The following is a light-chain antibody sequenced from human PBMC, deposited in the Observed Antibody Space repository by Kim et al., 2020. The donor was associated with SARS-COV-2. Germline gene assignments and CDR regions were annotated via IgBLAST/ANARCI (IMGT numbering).Light chain of an antibody. V-gene: IGKV3-20*01. CDR2: GAS. CDR1: QSVSSNY. J-gene: IGKJ2*01. Sequence: ESLLTQSPGTLSLSPGETATLSCRTSQSVSSNYLAWYQQKPGQAPRLLIYGASSRATVIPDRFSGSGSGTDFTLTISTLEPEDFAVYYCQLYGSSFGQGTKLEI. CDR3: QLYGSS.